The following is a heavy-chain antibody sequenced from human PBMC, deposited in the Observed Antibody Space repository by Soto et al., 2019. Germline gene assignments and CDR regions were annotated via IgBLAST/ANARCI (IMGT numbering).Heavy chain of an antibody. J-gene: IGHJ4*02. CDR2: ISGSGGTT. D-gene: IGHD3-10*01. CDR3: AKNNMGYYLDY. Sequence: EVQVLESGGGLVQPGGSLRLSCAASGFTFSNYAMSWVRQAPGKGLEWVSSISGSGGTTYYADSVKGRLTLSRDNSKNTLYLQMNGLRVEDTAVYYCAKNNMGYYLDYGGQGTLVTVSS. V-gene: IGHV3-23*01. CDR1: GFTFSNYA.